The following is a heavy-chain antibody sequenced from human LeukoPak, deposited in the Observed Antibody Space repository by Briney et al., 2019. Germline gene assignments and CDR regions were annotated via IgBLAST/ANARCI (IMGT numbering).Heavy chain of an antibody. V-gene: IGHV3-7*01. J-gene: IGHJ4*02. CDR3: ARTYGSGSLDY. CDR1: GFTFSGFS. CDR2: MNEYGSEI. Sequence: GGSLRLSCAVSGFTFSGFSMSWVRQAPGKGLEWVAKMNEYGSEIFYVDSVKGRFTISRDNAKNSLYLQMNSLRAEDTAVYYCARTYGSGSLDYGGQGTLVTVSS. D-gene: IGHD2-15*01.